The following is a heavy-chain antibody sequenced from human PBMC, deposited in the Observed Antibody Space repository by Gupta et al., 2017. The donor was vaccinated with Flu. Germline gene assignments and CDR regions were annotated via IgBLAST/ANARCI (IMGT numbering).Heavy chain of an antibody. V-gene: IGHV3-33*01. CDR1: GFTFSSYG. D-gene: IGHD4-23*01. Sequence: QVQVAESGGGVVQPGRSLRLSCAASGFTFSSYGFHWVRQAPGKGLEWVAVIWYDGSDKYYADSVKGRFTISRDNSKSTLYLQMNSLRVDDTAIYFCARDLGAVVSPALWGQGTLVTVSS. CDR3: ARDLGAVVSPAL. J-gene: IGHJ4*02. CDR2: IWYDGSDK.